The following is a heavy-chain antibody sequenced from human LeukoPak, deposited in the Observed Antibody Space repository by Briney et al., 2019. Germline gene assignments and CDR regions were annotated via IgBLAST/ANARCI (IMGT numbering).Heavy chain of an antibody. D-gene: IGHD3-22*01. J-gene: IGHJ4*02. Sequence: PGGSLRLSCAASGFTFSSYEMNWVRQAPGKGLEWVSYISSSGSTIYYADSVKGRFTISRDNAKNSLYLQMNSLRAEDTAVYYCARVGSYYDSSGNYWGQGTLVTVSS. CDR1: GFTFSSYE. CDR2: ISSSGSTI. CDR3: ARVGSYYDSSGNY. V-gene: IGHV3-48*03.